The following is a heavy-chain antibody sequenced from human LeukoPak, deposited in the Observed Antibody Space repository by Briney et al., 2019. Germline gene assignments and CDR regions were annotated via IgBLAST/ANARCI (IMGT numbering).Heavy chain of an antibody. V-gene: IGHV4-4*02. CDR3: AREGGFFRPLDY. J-gene: IGHJ4*02. Sequence: KPSETLSLTCGVSGGSVTSTNWWTWVRQPPGKGLEWIGEDRGNGRTNYNPSLKSRLTLSVDLSENHISLRLTSVTAADTAVYYCAREGGFFRPLDYSGQGTLVIVSA. D-gene: IGHD3-3*01. CDR2: DRGNGRT. CDR1: GGSVTSTNW.